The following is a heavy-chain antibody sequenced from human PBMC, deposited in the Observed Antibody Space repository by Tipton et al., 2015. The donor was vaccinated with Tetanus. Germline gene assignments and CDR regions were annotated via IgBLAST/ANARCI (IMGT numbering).Heavy chain of an antibody. CDR1: GFTFNRYG. CDR2: ISGSGDTT. V-gene: IGHV3-23*01. D-gene: IGHD2-21*01. CDR3: ATDGLPRGFVMVEATTQKYFRH. Sequence: SLRLSCAASGFTFNRYGINWVRQAPGKGLVWVSSISGSGDTTYYADSVWGRFTVSRDNSKDTVYLDVRSLRDEDTAVYYCATDGLPRGFVMVEATTQKYFRHWGRGTLVTVSS. J-gene: IGHJ1*01.